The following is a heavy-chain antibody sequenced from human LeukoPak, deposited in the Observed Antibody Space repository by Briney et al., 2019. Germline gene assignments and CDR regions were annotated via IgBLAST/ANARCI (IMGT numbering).Heavy chain of an antibody. CDR2: ISGYNGNT. Sequence: PSVKVSCKASGYTFIHYGLSWVRQAPGQGLEWMGWISGYNGNTNYAEKFQGRVTMTIDTSTSTAYMEVRSLRPDDMAVYYCARERDAAKGQYFDYWGQGTLLTVSS. CDR3: ARERDAAKGQYFDY. V-gene: IGHV1-18*03. CDR1: GYTFIHYG. J-gene: IGHJ4*02. D-gene: IGHD6-13*01.